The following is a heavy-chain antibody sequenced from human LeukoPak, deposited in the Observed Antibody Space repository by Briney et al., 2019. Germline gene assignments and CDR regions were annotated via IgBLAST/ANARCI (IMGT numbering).Heavy chain of an antibody. CDR1: GYTFTGYY. J-gene: IGHJ4*02. Sequence: SVKVSCKASGYTFTGYYIHWVRQAPGQGLEWMGRIIPVHGITSYAQKFRGRFTITADKSTSAAYMDLSSLRSEDTAVYFCATDSYRGSHFDHYFDFWGQGTLVTVSS. CDR2: IIPVHGIT. V-gene: IGHV1-69*04. CDR3: ATDSYRGSHFDHYFDF. D-gene: IGHD1-26*01.